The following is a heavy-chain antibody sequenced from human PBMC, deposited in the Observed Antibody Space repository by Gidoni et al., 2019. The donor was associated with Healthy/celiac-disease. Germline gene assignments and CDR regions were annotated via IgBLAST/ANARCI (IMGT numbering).Heavy chain of an antibody. Sequence: QVQLQESGPGLVKPSETLSLTCTVSGGSISSYYWSWIRQPPGKGLEWIGYIYYSWSTNYNPSLKSRVTISVDTSKNQFSLKLSSVTAADTAVYYCAAAILTGYYKTFQHWGQGTLVTVSS. CDR1: GGSISSYY. V-gene: IGHV4-59*01. CDR2: IYYSWST. D-gene: IGHD3-9*01. J-gene: IGHJ1*01. CDR3: AAAILTGYYKTFQH.